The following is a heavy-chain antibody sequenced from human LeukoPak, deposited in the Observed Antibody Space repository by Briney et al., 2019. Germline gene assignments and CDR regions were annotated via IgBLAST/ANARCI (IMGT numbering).Heavy chain of an antibody. J-gene: IGHJ4*02. V-gene: IGHV4-61*08. CDR3: ARTQSQSGSYRYYFGY. CDR1: GGSVGNAGYY. CDR2: IYYIRNT. Sequence: SETLSLTCTVSGGSVGNAGYYWSWIRQPPGGGLEWIGYIYYIRNTNYNPSLKSRVTMSLDPSKNQFSLKLNSVTAADTAVYYCARTQSQSGSYRYYFGYWGQGTLVTVSS. D-gene: IGHD1-26*01.